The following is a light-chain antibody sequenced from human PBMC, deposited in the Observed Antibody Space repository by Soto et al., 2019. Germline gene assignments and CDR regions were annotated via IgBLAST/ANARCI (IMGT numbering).Light chain of an antibody. V-gene: IGLV2-8*01. CDR3: RTYVGINNSGV. Sequence: VLTQPPSSSGSPGQSVTISCTGTSSDVGGYKYVSWYQQHPGKAPKLMIFEVNKRPSGVPDRFSGSKSGNTGSLTVSGLQTEYEAAYYGRTYVGINNSGVFGTGTKVTVL. J-gene: IGLJ1*01. CDR1: SSDVGGYKY. CDR2: EVN.